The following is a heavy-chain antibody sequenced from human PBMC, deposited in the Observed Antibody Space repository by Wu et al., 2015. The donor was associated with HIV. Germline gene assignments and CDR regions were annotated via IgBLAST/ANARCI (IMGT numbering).Heavy chain of an antibody. D-gene: IGHD4-17*01. CDR2: IIPIFGTA. J-gene: IGHJ3*02. Sequence: QVQLVQSGAEVKKPGSSVKVSCKASGGTFSSYAISWVRQAPGQGLEWMGGIIPIFGTANYAQKFQGRVTITTDESTSTAYMELSSLRSEDTAVYYCARTGYGDYGPFDAFDIWGQGTMVTVSS. V-gene: IGHV1-69*05. CDR1: GGTFSSYA. CDR3: ARTGYGDYGPFDAFDI.